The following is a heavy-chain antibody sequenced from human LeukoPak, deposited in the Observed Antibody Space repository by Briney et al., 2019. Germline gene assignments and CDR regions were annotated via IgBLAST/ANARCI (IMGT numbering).Heavy chain of an antibody. CDR3: AREGYYDRYFDY. CDR1: GFTFSNAW. Sequence: GGSLRLSCAASGFTFSNAWMTWVRQAPGKGLDWVGRIKSKTHGGTTDYAAPVKGRFTISRDDSKSTLYLQMNSLRAEDTAVYYCAREGYYDRYFDYWGQGTLVTVSS. CDR2: IKSKTHGGTT. D-gene: IGHD3-22*01. V-gene: IGHV3-15*01. J-gene: IGHJ4*02.